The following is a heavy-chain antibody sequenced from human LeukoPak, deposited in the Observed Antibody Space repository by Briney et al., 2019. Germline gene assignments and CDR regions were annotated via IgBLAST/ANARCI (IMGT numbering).Heavy chain of an antibody. D-gene: IGHD2-21*01. V-gene: IGHV3-23*01. CDR1: GFTFSSYA. Sequence: PGGSLRLSCAASGFTFSSYAMSWVRQAPGKGLEWVSAISGSGGSTYYADSVKGRFTISRDNSKNTLYLQMNSLRAEDTAVYYCAKSMWWRVSNYGMDVWGQGTTVTVSS. CDR2: ISGSGGST. CDR3: AKSMWWRVSNYGMDV. J-gene: IGHJ6*02.